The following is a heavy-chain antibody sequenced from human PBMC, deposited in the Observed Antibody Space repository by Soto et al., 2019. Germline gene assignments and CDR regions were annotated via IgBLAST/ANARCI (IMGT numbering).Heavy chain of an antibody. CDR3: GRDSCSWYFDL. CDR1: RGSINSGGYY. J-gene: IGHJ2*01. D-gene: IGHD3-10*02. V-gene: IGHV4-31*03. CDR2: IYYSVST. Sequence: LSLNCTFSRGSINSGGYYWSWILQHPGTGLEWIGYIYYSVSTYYNPSLKSRVTISVGTSKNQFSLKLSSVTAADTAVYYCGRDSCSWYFDLWGSGTLVTVGS.